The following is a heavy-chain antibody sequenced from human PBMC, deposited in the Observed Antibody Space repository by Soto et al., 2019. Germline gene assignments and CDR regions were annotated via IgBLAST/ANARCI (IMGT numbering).Heavy chain of an antibody. V-gene: IGHV1-2*02. J-gene: IGHJ3*02. CDR2: INPATGAA. Sequence: QLHLVQSGAVVKKPGASVTVSCSASGYPVTAYYMHWVRQAPGRGLEWMGGINPATGAAKYTQTFRGRVTLARDTSTRTVFMALSGLAFEDPAGFYCARGGGVGVAGSAAFDMWGQGTLVTVSS. CDR1: GYPVTAYY. CDR3: ARGGGVGVAGSAAFDM. D-gene: IGHD3-3*01.